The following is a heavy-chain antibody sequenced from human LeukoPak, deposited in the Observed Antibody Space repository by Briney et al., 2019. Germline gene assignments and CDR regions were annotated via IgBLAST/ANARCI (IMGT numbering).Heavy chain of an antibody. J-gene: IGHJ3*02. V-gene: IGHV4-59*01. CDR2: IYYSGST. D-gene: IGHD3-3*01. CDR3: ARDRRYDFWSGYDAFDI. Sequence: SETLSLTCTVSGGSISSYYWSWVRQPPGKGLEWIGYIYYSGSTNYNPSLTRRGTISVDKSKNQFSLKLSSVTAADTAVYYCARDRRYDFWSGYDAFDIWGQGTMVTVSS. CDR1: GGSISSYY.